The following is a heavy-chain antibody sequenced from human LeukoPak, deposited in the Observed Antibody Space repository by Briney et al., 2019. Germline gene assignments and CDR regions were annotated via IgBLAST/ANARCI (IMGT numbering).Heavy chain of an antibody. V-gene: IGHV4-59*01. J-gene: IGHJ3*02. CDR3: ARRGRLIAAARRAFDI. Sequence: SQTLSLTCTVSGGSISSYYWSWIRQPRGKGLEWIGYIYYSGSTNYNPSLKSRVTISVDTSKNQFSLKLSSVTAADTAVYYCARRGRLIAAARRAFDIWGQGTMVTVSS. CDR2: IYYSGST. D-gene: IGHD6-13*01. CDR1: GGSISSYY.